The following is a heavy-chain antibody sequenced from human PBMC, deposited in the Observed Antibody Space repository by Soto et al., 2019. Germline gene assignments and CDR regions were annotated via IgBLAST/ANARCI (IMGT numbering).Heavy chain of an antibody. CDR2: VSYDGGDE. CDR3: ARDSRIDVSYDASDI. J-gene: IGHJ3*02. Sequence: QVQLVESGGGVVQPGTSLRLSCEASGFTFSNYGMHWVRQAPGKGLAWVAVVSYDGGDEYYADSVKGRFSVSRDNSRYTVYLQMNSLRPEDTGVYYCARDSRIDVSYDASDIWGQGTKVTVSS. CDR1: GFTFSNYG. D-gene: IGHD2-15*01. V-gene: IGHV3-30*03.